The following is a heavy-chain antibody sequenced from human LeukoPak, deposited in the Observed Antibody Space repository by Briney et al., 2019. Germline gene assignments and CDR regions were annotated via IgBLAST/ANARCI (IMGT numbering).Heavy chain of an antibody. CDR3: ARHQYYYGSGSYGY. CDR1: GGSFSGYY. CDR2: INHSGST. D-gene: IGHD3-10*01. Sequence: SQTLSLTCAVYGGSFSGYYWSWIRHPPRKGLEWIGEINHSGSTNYNTSLKSRVPISVDTSKNQFTLKLSSVTAADTAVYYWARHQYYYGSGSYGYWGQGAMVTVSS. V-gene: IGHV4-34*01. J-gene: IGHJ4*02.